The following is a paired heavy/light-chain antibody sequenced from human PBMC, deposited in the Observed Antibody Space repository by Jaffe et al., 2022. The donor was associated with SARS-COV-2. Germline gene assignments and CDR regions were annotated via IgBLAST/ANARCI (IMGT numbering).Light chain of an antibody. Sequence: QTVVTQEPSFSVSPGGTVTLTCGLSSGSVSNSNFPSWYQQTPGQAPRTLIYNTNTRSSGVPDRFSGSVLWNKAALTITGAQADDESDYYCVLYMGSGLWVFGGGTKLTVL. J-gene: IGLJ3*02. CDR2: NTN. CDR3: VLYMGSGLWV. V-gene: IGLV8-61*01. CDR1: SGSVSNSNF.
Heavy chain of an antibody. V-gene: IGHV4-39*01. D-gene: IGHD1-26*01. J-gene: IGHJ4*02. CDR1: GGSINSGSSY. Sequence: QLQLQESGPGLVKPSETLSLTCTVSGGSINSGSSYWDWIRQPPGKGLEWIATIHYSGSTYYNPSLKSRVTISVDMSKSQFSLKLSSVTAADTAVYYCARHTPNSGNFYWGQGTLATVSS. CDR3: ARHTPNSGNFY. CDR2: IHYSGST.